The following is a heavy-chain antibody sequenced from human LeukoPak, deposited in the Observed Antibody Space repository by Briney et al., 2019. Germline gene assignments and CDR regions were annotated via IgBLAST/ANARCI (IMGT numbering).Heavy chain of an antibody. Sequence: SETLSLTCTVSGSSISSGGYYWSWIRQHPGKGLEWIGYIYYSGSTYYNPSLKSRVTISVDTSKNQFSLKLSSVTAADTAVYYCARVRVGYCSGGSCYAGTYYFDYWGQGTLVTVSS. CDR1: GSSISSGGYY. CDR3: ARVRVGYCSGGSCYAGTYYFDY. CDR2: IYYSGST. J-gene: IGHJ4*02. D-gene: IGHD2-15*01. V-gene: IGHV4-31*03.